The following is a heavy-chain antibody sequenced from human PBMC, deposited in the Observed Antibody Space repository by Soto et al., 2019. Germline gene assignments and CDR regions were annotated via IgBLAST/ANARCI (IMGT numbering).Heavy chain of an antibody. J-gene: IGHJ6*02. CDR2: ISAYNGNT. Sequence: SVKVACKTSGSGLTIYVIIGVLHATGEGREWMGWISAYNGNTNYAQKLQGRVTMTTDTSTSTAYMELRSLRSDDTAVYYCARDLGYSYGYDYYYYVMEVWGQGTTVTVSS. D-gene: IGHD5-18*01. CDR3: ARDLGYSYGYDYYYYVMEV. V-gene: IGHV1-18*01. CDR1: GSGLTIYV.